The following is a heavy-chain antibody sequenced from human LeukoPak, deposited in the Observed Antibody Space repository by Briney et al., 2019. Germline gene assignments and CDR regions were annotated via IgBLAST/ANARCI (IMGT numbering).Heavy chain of an antibody. CDR1: GYTFTGYY. CDR2: INPNSGGT. D-gene: IGHD6-6*01. J-gene: IGHJ6*03. CDR3: ARDRDSSSWTIYYYYYMDV. V-gene: IGHV1-2*02. Sequence: ASVKVSCKASGYTFTGYYMHWVRQAPGQGLEWMGWINPNSGGTNYAQKFQGRVTMTRDTSISTAYMELSRVRSDDTAVYYCARDRDSSSWTIYYYYYMDVWGKGTTVTVSS.